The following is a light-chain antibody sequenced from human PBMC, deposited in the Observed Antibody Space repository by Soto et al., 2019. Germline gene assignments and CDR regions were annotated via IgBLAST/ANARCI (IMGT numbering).Light chain of an antibody. Sequence: EIVMTQSPATLSVSPGGRATLSCRASQSVYSNLAWYQQKPGQAPRLLIYGASTRATGIPARFSGSGAGTDFTLTISSVQSEDSAVYYCQQYNNWPPVTFGGGTRVEIK. CDR3: QQYNNWPPVT. V-gene: IGKV3-15*01. J-gene: IGKJ4*01. CDR1: QSVYSN. CDR2: GAS.